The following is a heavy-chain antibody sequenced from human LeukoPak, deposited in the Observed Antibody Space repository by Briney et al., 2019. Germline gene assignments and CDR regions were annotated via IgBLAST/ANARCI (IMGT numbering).Heavy chain of an antibody. D-gene: IGHD6-19*01. V-gene: IGHV1-69*13. CDR1: GGTFSSYA. J-gene: IGHJ3*02. Sequence: GASVKVSCKASGGTFSSYAISWVRQAPGQGLEWMGGIIPIFGTANYAQKFQGRVTITADESTSTAYMELRSLRSDDTAVYYCARGEQWLKRGAFDIWGQGTMVTVSS. CDR2: IIPIFGTA. CDR3: ARGEQWLKRGAFDI.